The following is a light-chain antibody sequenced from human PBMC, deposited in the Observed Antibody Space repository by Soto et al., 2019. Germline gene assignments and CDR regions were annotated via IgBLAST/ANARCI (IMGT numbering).Light chain of an antibody. CDR1: QSVSSY. CDR2: DAS. J-gene: IGKJ1*01. V-gene: IGKV1-39*01. CDR3: NQTYITHRT. Sequence: DVQMTHSPSSLSASVGDRVTITCRASQSVSSYVNWYQQKLWKAPKLLIYDASTLQNGVPSRFSGSGCGTDFTLTITSLQPEDFATYYCNQTYITHRTLDQGAKV.